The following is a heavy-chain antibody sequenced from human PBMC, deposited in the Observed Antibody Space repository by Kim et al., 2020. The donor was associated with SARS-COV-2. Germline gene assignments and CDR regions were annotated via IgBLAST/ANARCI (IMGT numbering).Heavy chain of an antibody. CDR1: GFMFSTYP. Sequence: GGSLRLSSAASGFMFSTYPFHWVRQAPGKGLEWVAVISFDGSFKKSADSVTGRFTISRDDSKNTVYLQMNSLTAEDSAVYSCVREDTALIRAMATPRFD. J-gene: IGHJ4*01. CDR2: ISFDGSFK. CDR3: VREDTALIRAMATPRFD. D-gene: IGHD2-15*01. V-gene: IGHV3-30-3*01.